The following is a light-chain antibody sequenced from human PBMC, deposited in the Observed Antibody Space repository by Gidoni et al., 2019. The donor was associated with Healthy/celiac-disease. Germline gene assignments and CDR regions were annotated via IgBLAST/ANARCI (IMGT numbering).Light chain of an antibody. J-gene: IGKJ2*01. CDR1: QSVSSSY. CDR3: QQYGSSPRYT. Sequence: DIVLTQSPGTLSLSPGERATLSCRASQSVSSSYLAWYQHKPGQAPRLLIYGASSRATGIPDRFSGSGSGTDFTLTISRLEPEDFAVYYCQQYGSSPRYTFGQGTKLEIK. CDR2: GAS. V-gene: IGKV3-20*01.